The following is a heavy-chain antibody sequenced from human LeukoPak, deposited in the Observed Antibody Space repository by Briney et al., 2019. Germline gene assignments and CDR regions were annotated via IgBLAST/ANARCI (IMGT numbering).Heavy chain of an antibody. V-gene: IGHV3-23*01. J-gene: IGHJ3*02. D-gene: IGHD1-1*01. CDR2: ISESGGST. Sequence: PGGSLRLSCAASEFTFTNYAMSWVHQAPGKGLEWVSSISESGGSTYYADSGKGRFTISRDNSKNTLYLQMNSLRVEDTAVYYCAKGNAAFDIWGQGTMVIVSS. CDR1: EFTFTNYA. CDR3: AKGNAAFDI.